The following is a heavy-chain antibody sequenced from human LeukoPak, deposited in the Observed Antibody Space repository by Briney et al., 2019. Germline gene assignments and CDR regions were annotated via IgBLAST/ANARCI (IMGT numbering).Heavy chain of an antibody. CDR2: IIPIFGTA. V-gene: IGHV1-69*13. D-gene: IGHD3-10*01. CDR3: ASGLYGSGSYYTRFYYYMDV. J-gene: IGHJ6*03. Sequence: GASVTVSCKASGYSLTSYGISWVRQAPGQGLEWMGGIIPIFGTANYAQKFQGRVTITADESTSTAYMELSSLRSEDTAVYYCASGLYGSGSYYTRFYYYMDVWGKGTTVTISS. CDR1: GYSLTSYG.